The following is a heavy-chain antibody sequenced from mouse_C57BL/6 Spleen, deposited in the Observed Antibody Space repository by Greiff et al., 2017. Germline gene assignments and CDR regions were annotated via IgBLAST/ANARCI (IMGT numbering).Heavy chain of an antibody. J-gene: IGHJ2*01. D-gene: IGHD2-3*01. CDR1: GFTFSSYA. CDR2: ISDGGSYT. CDR3: ARRELGYDGYFMDYFDY. Sequence: EVKLQESGGGLVKPGGSLKLSCAASGFTFSSYAMSWVRQTPEKRLEWVATISDGGSYTYYPDNVKGRVTISRDNAKNNLYLQMSHLKSEENAMYDCARRELGYDGYFMDYFDYWGQGTTLTVSS. V-gene: IGHV5-4*03.